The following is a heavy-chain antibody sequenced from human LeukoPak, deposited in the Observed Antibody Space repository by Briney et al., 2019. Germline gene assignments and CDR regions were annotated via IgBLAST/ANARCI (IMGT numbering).Heavy chain of an antibody. V-gene: IGHV3-48*01. CDR2: ISSSSSTI. D-gene: IGHD1-20*01. CDR1: GFTFSSYS. J-gene: IGHJ4*02. CDR3: ARRGLTGTKRVINYFDY. Sequence: GGSLRLSCAASGFTFSSYSMNWVRQAPGKGLEWVSYISSSSSTIYYADSVKGRFTISRDNAKNSLYLQMNSLRAEDTAVYYCARRGLTGTKRVINYFDYWGQGTLVTVSS.